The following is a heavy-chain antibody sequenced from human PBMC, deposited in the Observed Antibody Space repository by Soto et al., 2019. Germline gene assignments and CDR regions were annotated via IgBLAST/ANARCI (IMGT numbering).Heavy chain of an antibody. J-gene: IGHJ2*01. CDR1: GFTFSSYW. Sequence: EVQLVESGGGLVQPGGSLRLSCAASGFTFSSYWMHWVRQAPGKGLVWVSRINSDGSSTNYADSLKGRFTISRDNAKTRLYLQMNSLRDEDTAVYYCASSMCYAGSIKLWGRGTMVTVSS. CDR3: ASSMCYAGSIKL. V-gene: IGHV3-74*01. CDR2: INSDGSST. D-gene: IGHD2-15*01.